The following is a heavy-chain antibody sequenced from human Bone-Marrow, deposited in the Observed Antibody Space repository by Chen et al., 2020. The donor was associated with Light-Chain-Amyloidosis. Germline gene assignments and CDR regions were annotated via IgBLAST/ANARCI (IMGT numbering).Heavy chain of an antibody. Sequence: QVQLVQSGSEVKKRGASVTVSCRASGYTFTGYYIHWVRQAPGQGLEWMGRIDPKSGDTNYAQKFQGRVTMTGDATITAAHMELTNLRYDDTAVYYCATAPSYWYGDWGQGTLVTVSS. CDR2: IDPKSGDT. V-gene: IGHV1-2*06. CDR3: ATAPSYWYGD. J-gene: IGHJ4*02. D-gene: IGHD3-10*01. CDR1: GYTFTGYY.